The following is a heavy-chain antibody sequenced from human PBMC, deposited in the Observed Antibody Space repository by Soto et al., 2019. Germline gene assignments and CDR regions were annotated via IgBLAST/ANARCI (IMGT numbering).Heavy chain of an antibody. CDR3: ARSGGDKYFDY. Sequence: QVQLVQSGAEVKKPGSSVKVSCKASGGTFSSYTISWVRQAPGQGLEWMGRIIPILGIANYAQKFQGRVTITADKSTSTAYMELSSLRSEDTAVYYCARSGGDKYFDYWGQGTLVTVSS. D-gene: IGHD2-21*01. CDR1: GGTFSSYT. V-gene: IGHV1-69*02. J-gene: IGHJ4*02. CDR2: IIPILGIA.